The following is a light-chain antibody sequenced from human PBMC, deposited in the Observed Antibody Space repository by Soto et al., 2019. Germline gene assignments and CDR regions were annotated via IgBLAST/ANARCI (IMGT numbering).Light chain of an antibody. CDR2: AAS. V-gene: IGKV1-39*01. J-gene: IGKJ5*01. CDR1: QSISSY. CDR3: QQSYSTPIT. Sequence: DDQLTQSPSFVSASVGDRVTITCRASQSISSYLNWYQQKPGKAPKLLIYAASSLQSGVPSRFSGSGSGTDFTLTISSLQPEDFATYYCQQSYSTPITFGQGTRLEIK.